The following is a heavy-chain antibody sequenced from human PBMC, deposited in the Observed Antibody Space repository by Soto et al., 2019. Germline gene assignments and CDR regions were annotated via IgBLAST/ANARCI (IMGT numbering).Heavy chain of an antibody. CDR3: ARWKFEVFTMRSYYYGMDV. D-gene: IGHD3-3*01. J-gene: IGHJ6*02. CDR2: IVYGGNT. V-gene: IGHV4-39*07. CDR1: GGSISSSTYY. Sequence: PSETLSLTCTVSGGSISSSTYYWGWMRQPPGKGLEWIGEIVYGGNTNYNPSLKSRVAISIDTSKNQFSLKVNSVSAADTAVYYCARWKFEVFTMRSYYYGMDVWGQGTTVTVSS.